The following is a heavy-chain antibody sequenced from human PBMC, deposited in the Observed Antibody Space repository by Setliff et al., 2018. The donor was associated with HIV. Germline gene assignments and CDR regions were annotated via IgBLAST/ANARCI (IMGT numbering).Heavy chain of an antibody. CDR1: GGSMSSYY. Sequence: PSETLSLTCTVSGGSMSSYYWSWIRQPPGKGLEWIGSIYYTGSTDYNPSLMSRVTISLDTPKNQVSLKLSSVAAADTAVYHCARGAYRDGYDYWGQGTLVTVSS. CDR3: ARGAYRDGYDY. D-gene: IGHD5-18*01. V-gene: IGHV4-59*01. J-gene: IGHJ4*02. CDR2: IYYTGST.